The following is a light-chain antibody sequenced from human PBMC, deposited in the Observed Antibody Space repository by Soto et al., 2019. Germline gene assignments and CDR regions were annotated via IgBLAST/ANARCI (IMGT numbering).Light chain of an antibody. CDR3: QQYGRSPPFT. J-gene: IGKJ2*01. CDR1: QSVSSTY. CDR2: GAS. Sequence: EIVLTQSPGTLSSSPGERATLSCKASQSVSSTYIDWYQQNPGQAPRLLIYGASSRATGLPDRFSGSGSGTDFTLTISRLEPEDFAVYFCQQYGRSPPFTFGQGTKVEIK. V-gene: IGKV3-20*01.